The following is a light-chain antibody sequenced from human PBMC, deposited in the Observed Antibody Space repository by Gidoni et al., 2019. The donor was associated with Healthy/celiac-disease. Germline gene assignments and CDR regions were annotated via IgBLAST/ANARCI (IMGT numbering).Light chain of an antibody. CDR3: QSYDSSLSGWV. CDR1: SSNIGAGYD. Sequence: QSVLTQPPSVSGAPGQRVTISCTGSSSNIGAGYDVHWYQQLPGTAPKLLIYGNSNRPSGFPDRFSGSKSGTSASLAITGLQAEDEADYYCQSYDSSLSGWVFGGGTKLT. V-gene: IGLV1-40*01. J-gene: IGLJ3*02. CDR2: GNS.